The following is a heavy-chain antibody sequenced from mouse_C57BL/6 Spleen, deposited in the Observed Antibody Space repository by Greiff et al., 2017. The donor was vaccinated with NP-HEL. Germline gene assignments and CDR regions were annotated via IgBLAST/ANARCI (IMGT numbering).Heavy chain of an antibody. CDR1: GFTFSSYA. CDR3: ARDSLYYYGSSYDYFDY. CDR2: ISDGGSYT. Sequence: DVMLVESGGGLVKPGGSLKLSCAASGFTFSSYAMSWVRQTPDKRLEWVATISDGGSYTYSPDNVKGRFTISSDNAKNNLYLQMSHLKSEDTAMYYCARDSLYYYGSSYDYFDYWGQGTTLTVSS. J-gene: IGHJ2*01. D-gene: IGHD1-1*01. V-gene: IGHV5-4*01.